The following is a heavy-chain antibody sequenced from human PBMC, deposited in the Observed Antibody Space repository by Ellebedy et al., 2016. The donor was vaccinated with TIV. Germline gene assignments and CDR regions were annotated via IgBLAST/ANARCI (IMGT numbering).Heavy chain of an antibody. J-gene: IGHJ4*02. V-gene: IGHV4-34*01. Sequence: GSLRLXXAVYGGSFSGYYWSWIRQPPGKGLEWIGEINHSGSTNYNPSLKSRVTMSVDTSKNQFSLKLSSVTAADTAVYYCARDISIAAAAPGPFDYWGQGTLVTVSS. CDR3: ARDISIAAAAPGPFDY. CDR1: GGSFSGYY. CDR2: INHSGST. D-gene: IGHD6-13*01.